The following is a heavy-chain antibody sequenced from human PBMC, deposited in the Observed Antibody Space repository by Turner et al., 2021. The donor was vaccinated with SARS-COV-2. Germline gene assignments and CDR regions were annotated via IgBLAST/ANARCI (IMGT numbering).Heavy chain of an antibody. J-gene: IGHJ6*02. D-gene: IGHD2-2*01. V-gene: IGHV3-7*01. CDR1: GMTFWHDA. CDR2: INQDGSQK. CDR3: ARDSSSSGFFYRDYYFGMDI. Sequence: EAQLVQSGGSLVQPGGSLRLSCPGSGMTFWHDAMSWVRQAPGKGLEWVANINQDGSQKFYVDSVKGRFTISRDDSKNSLFLQMNSLRAEDTAVYYCARDSSSSGFFYRDYYFGMDIWGQGTTVTVS.